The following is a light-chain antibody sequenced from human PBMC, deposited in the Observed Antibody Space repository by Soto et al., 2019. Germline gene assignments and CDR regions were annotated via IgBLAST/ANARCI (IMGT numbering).Light chain of an antibody. CDR3: QQYGSLSWT. CDR2: GAS. J-gene: IGKJ1*01. V-gene: IGKV3-20*01. Sequence: PGERATLSCRASKSVSSNYLAWYQQRPGQAPRLLIYGASTRATGIPDRFSGSGSGTDFTLTISRLEPEDFAVYYCQQYGSLSWTFGQGTKVEIK. CDR1: KSVSSNY.